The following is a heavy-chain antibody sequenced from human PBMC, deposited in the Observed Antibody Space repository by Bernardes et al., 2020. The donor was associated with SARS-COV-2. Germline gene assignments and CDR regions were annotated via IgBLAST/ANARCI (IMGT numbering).Heavy chain of an antibody. V-gene: IGHV3-23*01. CDR1: GFDFSNSD. Sequence: GWSLRLSCATSGFDFSNSDMAWVRQVPEKGLEWVSTISAIRNTHYSDPVKGRFTISRDDTNNALYLHMNSLRAEDTATYYCATELQYDNLYWGQGALVTVSS. CDR2: ISAIRNT. CDR3: ATELQYDNLY. D-gene: IGHD3-22*01. J-gene: IGHJ4*02.